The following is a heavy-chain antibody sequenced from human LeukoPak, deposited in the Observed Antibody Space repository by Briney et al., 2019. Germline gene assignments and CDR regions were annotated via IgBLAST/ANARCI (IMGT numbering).Heavy chain of an antibody. CDR2: MNPNSGST. V-gene: IGHV1-8*01. CDR1: GYAFTSYD. J-gene: IGHJ5*02. D-gene: IGHD2-15*01. Sequence: ASVKVSCKASGYAFTSYDINWVRQATGQGLERMGWMNPNSGSTGYAQKFQGRVTMTRNTSISTAYMELSSLRAEDTAVYYCPRGVGGNWFAPWGQGTLVTVSS. CDR3: PRGVGGNWFAP.